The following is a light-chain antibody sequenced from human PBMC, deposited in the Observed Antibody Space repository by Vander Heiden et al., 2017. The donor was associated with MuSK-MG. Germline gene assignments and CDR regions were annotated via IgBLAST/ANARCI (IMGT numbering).Light chain of an antibody. V-gene: IGKV3-11*01. CDR1: QSVSSY. J-gene: IGKJ5*01. CDR3: QQRRNWPPLT. Sequence: EIVLTQSPATLSLSPGERATLSCRASQSVSSYLAWYQQKPGQAPRLLIYDASNRATGIPARFSGSGSGTDFTLTISSLEPEDFAVYYCQQRRNWPPLTLGNGTRLEIK. CDR2: DAS.